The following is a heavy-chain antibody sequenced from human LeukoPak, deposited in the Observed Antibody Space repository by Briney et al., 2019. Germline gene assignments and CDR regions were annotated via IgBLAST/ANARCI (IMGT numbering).Heavy chain of an antibody. J-gene: IGHJ4*02. CDR2: FDPEDGET. Sequence: ASVKVSCKVSGYTLTELSMHWVRQAPGKGLEWMGGFDPEDGETIYAQKFQGRVTMTGDTSTDTAYMELSSLRSEDTAVYYCATPLSLWDYYFDYWGQGTLVTVSS. V-gene: IGHV1-24*01. CDR1: GYTLTELS. D-gene: IGHD3/OR15-3a*01. CDR3: ATPLSLWDYYFDY.